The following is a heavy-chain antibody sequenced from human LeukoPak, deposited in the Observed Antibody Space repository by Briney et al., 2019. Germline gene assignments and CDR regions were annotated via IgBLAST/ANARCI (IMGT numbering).Heavy chain of an antibody. CDR2: ISGSGGNT. CDR1: RFIFNDYA. V-gene: IGHV3-23*01. D-gene: IGHD3-9*01. CDR3: AKDVSYGSDLLTGYWLDS. J-gene: IGHJ4*02. Sequence: GGSLRLSCAGSRFIFNDYAMNWVRQAPGKGLEWVSAISGSGGNTYYADSVKGRFTISRDNSKNTLFLRMNTLRAEDTAVYYCAKDVSYGSDLLTGYWLDSWGQGTLVTVSS.